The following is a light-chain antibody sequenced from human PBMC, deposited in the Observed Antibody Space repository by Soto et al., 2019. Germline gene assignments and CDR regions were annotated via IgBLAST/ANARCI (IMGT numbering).Light chain of an antibody. V-gene: IGLV1-40*01. CDR2: GNR. J-gene: IGLJ3*02. CDR3: QAYDYSLTASV. CDR1: SSNLGACYD. Sequence: QSVLTQPPSVSGAPGQRVTIPCTGNSSNLGACYDVHWYQQLPGKAPKLVIYGNRNRPSGVPERFSGSKSGTSASLAITGLQAEDEGDYYCQAYDYSLTASVFGGGTKLTVL.